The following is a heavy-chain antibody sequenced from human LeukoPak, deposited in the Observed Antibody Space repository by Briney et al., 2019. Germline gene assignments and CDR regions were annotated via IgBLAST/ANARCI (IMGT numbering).Heavy chain of an antibody. CDR3: ASGIYQGSGVYRNDYF. D-gene: IGHD3-10*01. CDR1: GFTFSDYD. V-gene: IGHV3-11*06. CDR2: ISASGRYT. Sequence: NPGGSLRLSCAASGFTFSDYDMNWVRQIPGKGLDWVAQISASGRYTSYAVAVKGRFTISRDNANNTLYLQMNSLRADDTAIYYCASGIYQGSGVYRNDYFWGQGTLVTVSS. J-gene: IGHJ4*02.